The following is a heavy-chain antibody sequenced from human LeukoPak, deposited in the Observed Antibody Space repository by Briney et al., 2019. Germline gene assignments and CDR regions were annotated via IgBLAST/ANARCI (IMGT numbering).Heavy chain of an antibody. Sequence: GASVKVSCKASGYTFTSYDINWVRQATGQGLEWVGWISPYNGNTKYKQSLQGRFTMSTDASTTTAYLEMTGLTSDDTAVYYCAREINGAFDYWGQGTVVTVSS. CDR3: AREINGAFDY. J-gene: IGHJ4*02. V-gene: IGHV1-18*01. CDR1: GYTFTSYD. CDR2: ISPYNGNT. D-gene: IGHD3-10*01.